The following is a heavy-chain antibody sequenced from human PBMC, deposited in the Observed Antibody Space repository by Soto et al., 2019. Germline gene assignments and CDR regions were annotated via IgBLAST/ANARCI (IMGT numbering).Heavy chain of an antibody. Sequence: QVQLVQSGAEVKKPGASVKVSCKASGYTFTSYGISWVRQAPGQGLEWMGWISAYNGNTNYAQKLQGRVTMTTDTTTRTAYMELRSLRSDDTAVYYCARFIYDILTGYYKRDDAFDIWGQGTMVTVSS. D-gene: IGHD3-9*01. V-gene: IGHV1-18*01. CDR1: GYTFTSYG. CDR2: ISAYNGNT. CDR3: ARFIYDILTGYYKRDDAFDI. J-gene: IGHJ3*02.